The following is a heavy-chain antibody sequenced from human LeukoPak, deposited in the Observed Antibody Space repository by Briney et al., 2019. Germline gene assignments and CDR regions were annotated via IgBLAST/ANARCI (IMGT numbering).Heavy chain of an antibody. CDR2: IWYDGSDK. CDR3: ARESRDAFDI. V-gene: IGHV3-33*01. CDR1: GITFSSYG. J-gene: IGHJ3*02. Sequence: GTSLRLSCAASGITFSSYGMHWVRQAPGKGLEWVAVIWYDGSDKYYVDSVKGRFTISRDNSKNTLYLQMNSLRAEDTAFYYCARESRDAFDIWGQGTMVTVSS.